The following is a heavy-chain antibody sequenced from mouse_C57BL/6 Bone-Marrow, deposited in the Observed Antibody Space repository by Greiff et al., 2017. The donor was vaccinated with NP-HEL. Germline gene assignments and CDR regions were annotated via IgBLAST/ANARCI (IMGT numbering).Heavy chain of an antibody. V-gene: IGHV1-76*01. CDR3: ARDTTVVADY. CDR1: GYTFTDYY. J-gene: IGHJ2*01. D-gene: IGHD1-1*01. Sequence: QVQLQQSGAELVRPGASVKLSCKASGYTFTDYYINWVKQRPGQGLGWIARIYPGSGDTYYNEKFKGKATLTAEKSSSTAYMQLSSLTSEDSAVYFCARDTTVVADYWGQGTTLTVSS. CDR2: IYPGSGDT.